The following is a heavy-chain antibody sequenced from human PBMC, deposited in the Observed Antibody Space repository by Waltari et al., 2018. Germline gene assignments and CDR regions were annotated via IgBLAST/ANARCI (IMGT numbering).Heavy chain of an antibody. CDR2: IYYSGST. Sequence: QVQLQESGPGLVKPSETLSLTCTVSGGSLSSYYWSWIRQPPGKGLEWIGYIYYSGSTNYNPSLKSRVTISVDTSKNQFSLKLSSVTAADTAVYYCASSSGWYGYWGQGTLVTVSS. V-gene: IGHV4-59*01. CDR1: GGSLSSYY. J-gene: IGHJ4*02. CDR3: ASSSGWYGY. D-gene: IGHD6-19*01.